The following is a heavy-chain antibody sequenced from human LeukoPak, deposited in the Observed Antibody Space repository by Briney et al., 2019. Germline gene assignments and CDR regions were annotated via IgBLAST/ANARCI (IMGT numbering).Heavy chain of an antibody. Sequence: PGGSLRLSCVGSGYNFGIYRMSWVRQAPGKGLEWVANIRPDGSVQDYVGSVKGRFTISRDNAKNSLYLQMNSLSPEDTAIYYCTRNAAWGQGTKVTVSS. CDR3: TRNAA. J-gene: IGHJ3*01. V-gene: IGHV3-7*01. CDR2: IRPDGSVQ. CDR1: GYNFGIYR. D-gene: IGHD6-25*01.